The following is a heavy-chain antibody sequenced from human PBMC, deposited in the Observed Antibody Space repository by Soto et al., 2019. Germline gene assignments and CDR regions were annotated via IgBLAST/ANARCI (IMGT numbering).Heavy chain of an antibody. J-gene: IGHJ4*02. V-gene: IGHV4-39*01. CDR3: ARPSSGYYSHLDS. D-gene: IGHD3-22*01. CDR2: IYYTGST. CDR1: GGSVSSSSNY. Sequence: QLQLQESGPGLVKASESLSLTCTVSGGSVSSSSNYWAWIRQPPGKGLEWIGSIYYTGSTYYDPSLKSPVTMSVDPSKHPCSLKLGSVTPADTALDYCARPSSGYYSHLDSWGPGTLGTVSS.